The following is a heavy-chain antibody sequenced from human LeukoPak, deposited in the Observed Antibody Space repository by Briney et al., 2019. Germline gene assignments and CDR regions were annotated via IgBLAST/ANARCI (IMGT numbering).Heavy chain of an antibody. CDR3: AKDSSQKQWLVNDAFDI. J-gene: IGHJ3*02. V-gene: IGHV3-48*03. CDR2: ISSSGSPI. Sequence: PGGSLRLSCGGSGFTFSSSEMNWVRQAPGKGLEWLSWISSSGSPIFYADSVKGRFTISRDNAKNSLYLQMNSLRAEDTAVYYCAKDSSQKQWLVNDAFDIWGQGTMVTVSS. CDR1: GFTFSSSE. D-gene: IGHD6-19*01.